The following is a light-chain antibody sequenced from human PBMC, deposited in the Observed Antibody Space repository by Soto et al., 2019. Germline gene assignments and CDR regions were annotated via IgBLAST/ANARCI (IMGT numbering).Light chain of an antibody. CDR1: ESLSTY. CDR3: QSFNDWAFP. CDR2: GAS. V-gene: IGKV3-15*01. Sequence: EIVMTQSPATLSVSPGERVTLSCRASESLSTYLAWYQQKPGQAPRLLIYGASTKATGIPARFSGSGSATDFTLTISSLQSEDFAVYYCQSFNDWAFPFGQGTKLEI. J-gene: IGKJ2*01.